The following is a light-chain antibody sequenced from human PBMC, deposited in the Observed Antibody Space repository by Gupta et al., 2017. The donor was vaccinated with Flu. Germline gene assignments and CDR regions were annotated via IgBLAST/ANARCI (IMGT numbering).Light chain of an antibody. CDR3: FSTDSSGSHRV. V-gene: IGLV3-10*03. Sequence: SYALTQPPSVSVSPGQTARITCSGDALPKKYAYWYQQKSGQAPVLVIYEDSKRPSGIPARFSGSSSGTVASLTISEAQVEDEDDYYCFSTDSSGSHRVFGGGTKLTVL. CDR1: ALPKKY. CDR2: EDS. J-gene: IGLJ3*02.